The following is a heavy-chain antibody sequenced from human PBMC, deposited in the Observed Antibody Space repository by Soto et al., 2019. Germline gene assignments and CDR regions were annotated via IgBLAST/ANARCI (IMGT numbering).Heavy chain of an antibody. V-gene: IGHV1-3*01. CDR2: INAGNGNT. CDR1: GYTFTSYA. Sequence: ASVKVSCKASGYTFTSYAMHWVRQAPGQRLEWMGWINAGNGNTKYSQKFQGRVTITRDTSASTAYMELSSLRSEDTAVYYCARGTFTVTKRSWFDPWGQGTLVTVSS. CDR3: ARGTFTVTKRSWFDP. D-gene: IGHD4-17*01. J-gene: IGHJ5*02.